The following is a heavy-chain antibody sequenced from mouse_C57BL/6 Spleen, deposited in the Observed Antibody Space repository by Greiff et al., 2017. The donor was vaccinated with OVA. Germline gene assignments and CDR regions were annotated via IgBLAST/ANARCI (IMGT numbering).Heavy chain of an antibody. CDR3: ARWSRGYGSSPWFAY. Sequence: VQLQQPGAELVKPGASVKLSCKASGYTFTSYWMQWVKQRPGQGLEWIGEIDPSDSYTNYNQKFKGKATLTVDTSSSTAYMQLSSLTSEDSAVYYCARWSRGYGSSPWFAYWGQGTLVTVSA. CDR2: IDPSDSYT. J-gene: IGHJ3*01. V-gene: IGHV1-50*01. D-gene: IGHD1-1*01. CDR1: GYTFTSYW.